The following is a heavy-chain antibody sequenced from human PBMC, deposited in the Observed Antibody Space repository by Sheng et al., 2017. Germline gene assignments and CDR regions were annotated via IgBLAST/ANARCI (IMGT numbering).Heavy chain of an antibody. Sequence: EVQLVESGGGLVKPGGSLRLSCAASGFTFSSYSMNWVRQAPGKGLEWVSSISSSSSYIYYADSVKGRFTISRDNAKNSLYLQMNSLRAEDTAVYYCARDGPSGDILTGFDAFDIWGQGTMVTVSS. J-gene: IGHJ3*02. CDR1: GFTFSSYS. D-gene: IGHD3-9*01. CDR3: ARDGPSGDILTGFDAFDI. CDR2: ISSSSSYI. V-gene: IGHV3-21*01.